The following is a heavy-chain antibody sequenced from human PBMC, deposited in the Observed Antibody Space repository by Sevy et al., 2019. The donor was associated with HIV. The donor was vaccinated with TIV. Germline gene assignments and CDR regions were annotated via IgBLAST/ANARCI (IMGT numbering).Heavy chain of an antibody. D-gene: IGHD6-13*01. Sequence: GGSLRLSCAASGFTLDDFAMHWVRQSPGKGLEWVSGINWNSGRTEYADSVKGRFTISRHNTKDSLYLQMHSLRHEDTAFYYCAKDRAASGPGWYFDLWGRGTLVTVSS. CDR1: GFTLDDFA. J-gene: IGHJ2*01. CDR3: AKDRAASGPGWYFDL. V-gene: IGHV3-9*01. CDR2: INWNSGRT.